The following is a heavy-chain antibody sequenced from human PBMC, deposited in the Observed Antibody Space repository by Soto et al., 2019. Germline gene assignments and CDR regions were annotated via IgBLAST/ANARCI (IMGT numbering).Heavy chain of an antibody. CDR3: ATYRSGGRCQLGY. CDR2: IYYSGST. D-gene: IGHD2-15*01. CDR1: GGSISSGGYY. V-gene: IGHV4-31*03. Sequence: QVQLQESGPGLVKPSQTLSLTCTVSGGSISSGGYYWSWIRQHPGKGLEWIGYIYYSGSTYYNPSLKGRLTVPVDTSKNQFSLTLSSVTAPDTPVYYCATYRSGGRCQLGYWGQGTLVTVSS. J-gene: IGHJ4*02.